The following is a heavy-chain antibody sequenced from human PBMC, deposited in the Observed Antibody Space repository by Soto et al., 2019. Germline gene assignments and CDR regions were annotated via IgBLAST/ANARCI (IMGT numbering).Heavy chain of an antibody. D-gene: IGHD2-15*01. CDR3: VFGYCSGGSCQVWFDP. V-gene: IGHV5-51*01. Sequence: GESLKISCKGSGYSFTSYWIGWVRQMPGKGLEWMGIIYPGDSDTRYSPSFQGQVTISADKSISTAYLQWSSLKASDTAMYYCVFGYCSGGSCQVWFDPWGQGTLVTVSS. CDR1: GYSFTSYW. CDR2: IYPGDSDT. J-gene: IGHJ5*02.